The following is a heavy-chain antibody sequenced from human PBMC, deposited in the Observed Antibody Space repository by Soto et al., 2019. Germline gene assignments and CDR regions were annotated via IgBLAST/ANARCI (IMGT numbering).Heavy chain of an antibody. V-gene: IGHV3-66*01. J-gene: IGHJ4*02. D-gene: IGHD3-3*01. Sequence: GVSLRLACAASGFTVSSNYMSWVRQAPGKGLEWVSVIYSGGSTYYADSVKGRFTISRDNSKNTLYLQMNSLRAEDTAVYYCASLHYDFWSGYLDYWAQRTLVTVSS. CDR3: ASLHYDFWSGYLDY. CDR1: GFTVSSNY. CDR2: IYSGGST.